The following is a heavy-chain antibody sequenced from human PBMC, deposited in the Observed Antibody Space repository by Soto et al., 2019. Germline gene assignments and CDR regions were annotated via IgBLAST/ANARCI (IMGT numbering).Heavy chain of an antibody. J-gene: IGHJ4*02. CDR2: INHSGST. V-gene: IGHV4-34*01. Sequence: PLETLSLTCAVVGGSFSDDYWSWIRQPPGKGLEWIGEINHSGSTNYNPSLQSRVTISVDTSKNQFSLILRSVTAADTAVYYCGQSNLIVVVPAATLVYWGQGTLVTVSS. CDR3: GQSNLIVVVPAATLVY. CDR1: GGSFSDDY. D-gene: IGHD2-2*01.